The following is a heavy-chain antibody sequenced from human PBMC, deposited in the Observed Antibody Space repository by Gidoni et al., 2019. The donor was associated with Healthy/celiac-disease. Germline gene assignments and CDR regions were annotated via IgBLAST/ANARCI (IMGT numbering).Heavy chain of an antibody. D-gene: IGHD3-22*01. CDR2: IYYSRST. V-gene: IGHV4-30-4*01. J-gene: IGHJ3*02. CDR1: GGSISSGDYY. Sequence: QVKLQESGPGLVKPSQTLSPTCTVSGGSISSGDYYWSWIRQPPGKGLEWIGYIYYSRSTYYNPSLKSRVTISVDTSKNQFALKLSSVTAADTAVYYCASDYDSSGYPDAFDIWGQGTMVTVSS. CDR3: ASDYDSSGYPDAFDI.